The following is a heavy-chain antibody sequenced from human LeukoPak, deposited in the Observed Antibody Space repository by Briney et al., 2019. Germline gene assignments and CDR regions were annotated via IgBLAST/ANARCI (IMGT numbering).Heavy chain of an antibody. CDR3: AMGHNFDY. CDR2: TYYRSKWYN. V-gene: IGHV6-1*01. Sequence: SQTLSLTCAISGDSFSSNSATWNWIRQSPSRGLEWLGRTYYRSKWYNGYARSIKSRLIINADTSQNQFSLQVNSVTPGDTAVYYCAMGHNFDYWGQGTPVTVSS. CDR1: GDSFSSNSAT. J-gene: IGHJ4*02. D-gene: IGHD3-10*01.